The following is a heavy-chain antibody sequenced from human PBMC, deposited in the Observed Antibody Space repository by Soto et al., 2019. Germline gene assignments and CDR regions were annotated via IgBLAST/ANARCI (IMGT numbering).Heavy chain of an antibody. D-gene: IGHD3-3*01. CDR3: TTDRGSRDFWSGYLLQYYGMDV. V-gene: IGHV3-15*01. CDR2: IKSTTDSGTT. J-gene: IGHJ6*02. CDR1: GFTISNAW. Sequence: KPGGSLRLSCEASGFTISNAWMSWVRQAPGKGLEWVGRIKSTTDSGTTDYAAPVKGRFTISRDESKNTLYLQMNSLKTEDTAVYYCTTDRGSRDFWSGYLLQYYGMDVWGQGTTVTVSS.